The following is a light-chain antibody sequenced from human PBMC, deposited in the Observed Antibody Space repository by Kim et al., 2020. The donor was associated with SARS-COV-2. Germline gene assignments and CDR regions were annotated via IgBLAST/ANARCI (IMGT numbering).Light chain of an antibody. CDR3: QSYDSSSVV. V-gene: IGLV6-57*04. CDR2: EDN. CDR1: SGSIASNY. Sequence: NFMLTQPHSVSESPGKTVTISCTRSSGSIASNYVQWYQQRPGSAPTTVIYEDNQRPSGVPDRFSGSIDGSSNSASLTISGLKTEDEADYYCQSYDSSSVVFGGGTQLTVL. J-gene: IGLJ2*01.